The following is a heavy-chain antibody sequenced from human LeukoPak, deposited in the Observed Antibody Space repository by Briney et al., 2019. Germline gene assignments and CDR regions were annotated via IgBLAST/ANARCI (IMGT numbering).Heavy chain of an antibody. Sequence: TSETLSLTCTVSGGSISSSSYYWGWIRQPPGKGLEWIGSIYYSGSTYYNPSLKSRVTISVDTSKNQFSLKLSSVTAADTAVYYCARLSYEGLRYFPIWGQGTLVTVSS. CDR3: ARLSYEGLRYFPI. J-gene: IGHJ4*02. V-gene: IGHV4-39*01. D-gene: IGHD3-9*01. CDR1: GGSISSSSYY. CDR2: IYYSGST.